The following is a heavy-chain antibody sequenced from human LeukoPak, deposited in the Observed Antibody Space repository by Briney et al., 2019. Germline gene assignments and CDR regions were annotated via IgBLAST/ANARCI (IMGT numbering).Heavy chain of an antibody. D-gene: IGHD5-12*01. CDR1: GGSISGSGNY. CDR3: ARHDDNSGNDWPDGFDI. V-gene: IGHV4-39*01. CDR2: VYYSGGT. J-gene: IGHJ3*02. Sequence: SETLSLTCTVSGGSISGSGNYWGWIRQPPGKGLEWIGSVYYSGGTHSNPSLKSRVTISGDTSNNQFSLKVISMTAADTAVYYCARHDDNSGNDWPDGFDIWGQGTMVTVSS.